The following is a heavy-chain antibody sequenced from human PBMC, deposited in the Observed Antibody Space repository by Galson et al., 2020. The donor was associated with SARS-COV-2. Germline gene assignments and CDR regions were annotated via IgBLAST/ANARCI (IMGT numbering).Heavy chain of an antibody. CDR1: GFTFSSYA. J-gene: IGHJ4*02. CDR3: AREGYYDSSGYLPANFDY. V-gene: IGHV3-30-3*01. D-gene: IGHD3-22*01. Sequence: GESLKISCAASGFTFSSYAVHWVRQAPGKGLEWVGFISYDGSIKYYAESVKGRFTISRDNSKNTLYLQMNNLRPEDTAVYYCAREGYYDSSGYLPANFDYWGQGTLVTVSS. CDR2: ISYDGSIK.